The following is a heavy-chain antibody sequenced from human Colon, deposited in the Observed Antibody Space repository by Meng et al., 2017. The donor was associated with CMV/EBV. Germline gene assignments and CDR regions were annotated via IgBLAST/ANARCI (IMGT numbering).Heavy chain of an antibody. CDR2: ISSSSSTI. V-gene: IGHV3-48*04. D-gene: IGHD2-2*01. CDR1: GFTFSSYS. CDR3: ARADPSEDIVVVPAAIG. Sequence: GASLKISCAASGFTFSSYSMNWVRQAPGKGLEWVSYISSSSSTIYYADSVKGRFTISRDNAKNSLYLQMNSLRAEDTAVYYCARADPSEDIVVVPAAIGWGQGTLVTVSS. J-gene: IGHJ4*02.